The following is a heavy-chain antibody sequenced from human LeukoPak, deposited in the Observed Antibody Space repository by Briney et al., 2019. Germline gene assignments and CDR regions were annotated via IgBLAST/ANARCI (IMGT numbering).Heavy chain of an antibody. D-gene: IGHD2-15*01. Sequence: GGSLRLSCAASGFTFSSYAMHWVRQAPGKGLEWMAVISYDGSNKYYADSVKGRFTISRDNSKNTLYLQMNSLRAEDTAVYYCAREPIYCSGGSCYYREAFDIWGQGTMVTVSS. V-gene: IGHV3-30-3*01. CDR2: ISYDGSNK. CDR1: GFTFSSYA. J-gene: IGHJ3*02. CDR3: AREPIYCSGGSCYYREAFDI.